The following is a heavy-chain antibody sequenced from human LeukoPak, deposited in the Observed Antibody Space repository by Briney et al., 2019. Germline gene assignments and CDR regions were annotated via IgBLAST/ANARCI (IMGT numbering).Heavy chain of an antibody. CDR1: GGSISGDDYY. CDR2: IYSSGST. D-gene: IGHD3-3*01. Sequence: PSETLSLTCTVSGGSISGDDYYWNWIRQPPGKGLEWIGYIYSSGSTYYSPSLKSRVIISLDTSKNQFSLKLSSVTAADTAVYYCAGLPNSDFWSGYYSGSFDIWGQGTVVTVSS. V-gene: IGHV4-30-4*08. CDR3: AGLPNSDFWSGYYSGSFDI. J-gene: IGHJ3*02.